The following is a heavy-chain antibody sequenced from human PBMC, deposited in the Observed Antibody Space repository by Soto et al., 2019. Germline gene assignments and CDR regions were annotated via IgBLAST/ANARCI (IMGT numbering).Heavy chain of an antibody. CDR1: GYSFTSYW. CDR3: ARGYCSSTSCYTFVGWFDP. D-gene: IGHD2-2*02. Sequence: GEYLKISCKGSGYSFTSYWFGWVRQMPGKGLEWMGIIYPGDSDTRYSPSFQGQVTISADKSISTAYLQWSSLKAADTAMYYCARGYCSSTSCYTFVGWFDPWGQGTLVTVSS. CDR2: IYPGDSDT. J-gene: IGHJ5*02. V-gene: IGHV5-51*01.